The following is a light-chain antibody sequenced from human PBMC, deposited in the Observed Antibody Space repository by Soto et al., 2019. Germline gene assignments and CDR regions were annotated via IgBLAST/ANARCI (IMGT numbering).Light chain of an antibody. CDR1: QSISSW. CDR3: QQYNSYLWT. CDR2: DAS. J-gene: IGKJ1*01. Sequence: IQMSQSPSALSGSVGDRVTITCRASQSISSWLAWYQQKPGKAPKLLIYDASSLESGVPSRFSGSGSGTEFTLTISSLQPDDFATYYCQQYNSYLWTFGQGTKVDIK. V-gene: IGKV1-5*01.